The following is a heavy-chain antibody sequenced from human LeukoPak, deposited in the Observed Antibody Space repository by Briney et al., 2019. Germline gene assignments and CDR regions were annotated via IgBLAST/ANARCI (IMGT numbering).Heavy chain of an antibody. V-gene: IGHV3-23*01. CDR1: GFTFSSYA. D-gene: IGHD3-3*01. J-gene: IGHJ4*02. CDR3: AKAGITIFGVVGWYFDY. CDR2: ISGSGGST. Sequence: AGGSLRLSCAASGFTFSSYAMSWVRQAPGKGLEWVSAISGSGGSTYYADSVKGRFTISRDNSKNTLYLQMNSLRAEDTAVYYCAKAGITIFGVVGWYFDYWGQGTLVSVSS.